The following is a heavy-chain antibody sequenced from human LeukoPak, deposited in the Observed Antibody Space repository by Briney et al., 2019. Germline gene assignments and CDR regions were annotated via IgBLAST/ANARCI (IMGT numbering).Heavy chain of an antibody. CDR1: GFTFSSYW. D-gene: IGHD1-14*01. J-gene: IGHJ4*02. CDR2: IKRDGSST. V-gene: IGHV3-74*01. Sequence: GGSLRLSCAASGFTFSSYWMHWVRQAPGKGLVWVSRIKRDGSSTSYADSEKGRFAISRDNAKNTLYLQMNSLRAEDTAVYYCAREDGTAFDYWGQGTLVTVSS. CDR3: AREDGTAFDY.